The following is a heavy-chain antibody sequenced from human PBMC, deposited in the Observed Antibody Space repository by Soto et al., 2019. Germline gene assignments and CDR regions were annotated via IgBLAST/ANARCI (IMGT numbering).Heavy chain of an antibody. Sequence: EVQLLESGGGLVQPGGSLRLSCAASGFTFSSYAMNWVRQAPGKGLEWVSGISGTGGNTYYGDSVKGRFTISRENSKNTVYLQMSSLRAEDTAVYYCAKRLSSSAYYITFDMWGQGTMVTVSS. J-gene: IGHJ3*02. CDR3: AKRLSSSAYYITFDM. CDR1: GFTFSSYA. V-gene: IGHV3-23*01. D-gene: IGHD6-19*01. CDR2: ISGTGGNT.